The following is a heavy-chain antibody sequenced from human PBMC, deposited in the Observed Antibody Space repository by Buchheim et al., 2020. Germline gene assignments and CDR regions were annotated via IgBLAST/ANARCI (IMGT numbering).Heavy chain of an antibody. V-gene: IGHV3-30*04. Sequence: QVQLVESGGGVVQPGRSLRLSCAASGFTFSSYAMHWVRQAPGKGLEWVAVISYDGSNKYYADSVKGRFTISRDNSKNTLYLQMNSLRAEDTAVYYCARDRIVVAAGYHYYYYGMDVWGQGTT. J-gene: IGHJ6*02. CDR2: ISYDGSNK. CDR1: GFTFSSYA. CDR3: ARDRIVVAAGYHYYYYGMDV. D-gene: IGHD2-2*01.